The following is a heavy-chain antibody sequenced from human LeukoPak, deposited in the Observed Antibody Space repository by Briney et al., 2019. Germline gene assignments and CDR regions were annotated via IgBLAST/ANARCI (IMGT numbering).Heavy chain of an antibody. CDR3: ARHALFDSTGYYYVLDY. CDR1: GYSISSGYF. D-gene: IGHD3-22*01. Sequence: KPSETLSLTCAVSGYSISSGYFWGWIRPPPGMGLGGVGSLYDSGITYYNPSLKSRVTISMDTSKNQFSLKLTSVTAADTAVYYCARHALFDSTGYYYVLDYWGQGTLATVSS. V-gene: IGHV4-38-2*01. J-gene: IGHJ4*02. CDR2: LYDSGIT.